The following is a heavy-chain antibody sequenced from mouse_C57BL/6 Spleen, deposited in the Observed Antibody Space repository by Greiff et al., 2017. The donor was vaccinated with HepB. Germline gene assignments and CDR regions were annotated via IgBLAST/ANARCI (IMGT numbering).Heavy chain of an antibody. J-gene: IGHJ2*01. CDR3: AREGYDGYYDY. CDR1: GYTFTSYW. CDR2: IDPSDSYT. Sequence: VQLQQPGAELVRPGTSVKLSCKASGYTFTSYWMHWVKQRPGQGLEWIGVIDPSDSYTNYNQKFKGKATLTVDTSSSTAYMQLSSLTSEDSAVYYCAREGYDGYYDYWGQGTTLTVSS. V-gene: IGHV1-59*01. D-gene: IGHD2-3*01.